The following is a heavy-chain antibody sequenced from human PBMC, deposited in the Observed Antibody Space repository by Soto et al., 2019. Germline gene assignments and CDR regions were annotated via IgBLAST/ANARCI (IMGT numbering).Heavy chain of an antibody. Sequence: SVKVSCKASGGTFSSYSISWVRQAPGQGLEWMGGIIPIFGTANYAQKFQGRVTITADESTSTAYMELSSLRSEDTAVYYCARIVATIIIPYYYYGMDVWGQGTTVTVSS. D-gene: IGHD5-12*01. J-gene: IGHJ6*02. CDR1: GGTFSSYS. CDR3: ARIVATIIIPYYYYGMDV. V-gene: IGHV1-69*13. CDR2: IIPIFGTA.